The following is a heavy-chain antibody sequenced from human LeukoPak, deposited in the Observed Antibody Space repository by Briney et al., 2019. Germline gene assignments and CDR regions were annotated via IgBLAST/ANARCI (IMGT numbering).Heavy chain of an antibody. V-gene: IGHV3-23*01. CDR1: GFTFSSYA. CDR2: ISGGGGIT. J-gene: IGHJ4*02. CDR3: AKNEYTSVWSLYYFDC. D-gene: IGHD6-19*01. Sequence: GGSLRLSCAASGFTFSSYAMSWVRQAPGKGLEWVSAISGGGGITYYADSVKGRFTISRDNSKNTVYLQMNSVRAEDTAVYYCAKNEYTSVWSLYYFDCWGQGTLVTVSS.